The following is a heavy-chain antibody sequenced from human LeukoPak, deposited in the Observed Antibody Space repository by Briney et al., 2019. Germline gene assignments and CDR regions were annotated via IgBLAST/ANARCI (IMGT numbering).Heavy chain of an antibody. Sequence: SETLSLTCTVSGGSISSSNFYWGWVRQPPGKGLEWIGSIYYSGSTYYNPSLKSRVTISVDTSKNQFSLKLSSVTAADTAVYYCAGKVGATTHHYYYYMDVWGKGTTVTVSS. CDR3: AGKVGATTHHYYYYMDV. CDR1: GGSISSSNFY. J-gene: IGHJ6*03. D-gene: IGHD1-26*01. CDR2: IYYSGST. V-gene: IGHV4-39*07.